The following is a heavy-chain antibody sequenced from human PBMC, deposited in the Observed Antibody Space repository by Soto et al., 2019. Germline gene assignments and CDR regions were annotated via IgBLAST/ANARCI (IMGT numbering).Heavy chain of an antibody. CDR2: INTNTGNP. V-gene: IGHV7-4-1*01. CDR3: ARDWYSSGWYTFYYYYYGMDV. CDR1: GCTFTSYA. J-gene: IGHJ6*02. Sequence: ASVKVSCKASGCTFTSYAMNWVRQAPGQGLEWMGWINTNTGNPTYAQGFTGRFVFSLDTSVSTAYLQICSLKAEDTAVYYCARDWYSSGWYTFYYYYYGMDVWGQGTTVTVSS. D-gene: IGHD6-19*01.